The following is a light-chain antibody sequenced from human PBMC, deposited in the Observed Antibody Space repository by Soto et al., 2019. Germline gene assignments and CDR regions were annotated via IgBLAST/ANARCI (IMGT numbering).Light chain of an antibody. CDR1: QSVTPR. Sequence: EIVWPQSQATLFLSQGGRATSSCRAIQSVTPRLAWYQQKPGQPPRLLISGASVRASGVPVRISGSGSGTDFTLTISRLEPEDFALYYCQQYGDSPFTFGPGTRVDVK. CDR2: GAS. V-gene: IGKV3-20*01. CDR3: QQYGDSPFT. J-gene: IGKJ3*01.